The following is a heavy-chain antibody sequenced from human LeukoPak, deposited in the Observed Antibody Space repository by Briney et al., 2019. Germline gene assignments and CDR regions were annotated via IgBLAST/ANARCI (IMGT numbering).Heavy chain of an antibody. J-gene: IGHJ5*02. CDR1: GGSISSYY. CDR2: IYYSGSY. Sequence: SETLSLTCSYTGGSISSYYWRWIRQPPGKGLEWIGYIYYSGSYNYNPSLKSPVTISVDTSKSQFSLRRSSWTAAATSLGCGAREVAGSGLSYNWFVPWGQGTLFTVSS. V-gene: IGHV4-59*13. D-gene: IGHD6-19*01. CDR3: AREVAGSGLSYNWFVP.